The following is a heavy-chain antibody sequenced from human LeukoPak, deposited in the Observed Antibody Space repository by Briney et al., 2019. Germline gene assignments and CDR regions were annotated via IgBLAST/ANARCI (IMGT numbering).Heavy chain of an antibody. CDR3: ARFRGALPKTAPYYYYYYYMDV. CDR2: ISAYNGNT. J-gene: IGHJ6*03. Sequence: ASVKVSCKASGYTFTSYGISWVRQAPGQGLEWMGWISAYNGNTNYAQKLQGRVTMTTDTSTSTAYMELRSLRSDDTAVYYCARFRGALPKTAPYYYYYYYMDVWGKGTTVTVSS. CDR1: GYTFTSYG. D-gene: IGHD3-10*01. V-gene: IGHV1-18*01.